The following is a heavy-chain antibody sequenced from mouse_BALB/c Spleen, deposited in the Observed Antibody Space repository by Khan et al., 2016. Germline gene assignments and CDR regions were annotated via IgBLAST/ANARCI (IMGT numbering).Heavy chain of an antibody. V-gene: IGHV1-9*01. Sequence: QVQLKQSGAELMKPGASVKISCKATGYTFSTFWIEWVKQRPGHGLEWIGEILPVSHSINYNEKFKGKATFTAETSSNTAYMQLSGLTSDDSAVYYCARWGLLYGMDYWGQGTSVTVSS. CDR3: ARWGLLYGMDY. D-gene: IGHD2-3*01. J-gene: IGHJ4*01. CDR1: GYTFSTFW. CDR2: ILPVSHSI.